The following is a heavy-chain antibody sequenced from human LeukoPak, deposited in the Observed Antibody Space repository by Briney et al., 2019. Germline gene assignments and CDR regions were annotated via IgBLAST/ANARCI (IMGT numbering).Heavy chain of an antibody. CDR3: ARIGKQLNWFDP. J-gene: IGHJ5*02. D-gene: IGHD6-13*01. CDR1: GYTFTGYN. V-gene: IGHV1-2*02. Sequence: ASVKVSCKASGYTFTGYNIHWVRQAPGQGLEWMGWINPNSGSTNYAQKFQGRVTMTRDTSFSTAYMELSRLSSDDAAVYYCARIGKQLNWFDPWGQGTLVTVSS. CDR2: INPNSGST.